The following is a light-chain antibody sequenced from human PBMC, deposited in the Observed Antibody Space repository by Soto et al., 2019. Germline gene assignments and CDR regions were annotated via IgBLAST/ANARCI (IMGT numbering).Light chain of an antibody. Sequence: EIVVTQSPATLSVSPGERATLSCRASQSLSSNLAWYQHKPGQAPRLLIYGTSTRATGVPARFSGRGSGTEFTLTISSPQSDDFAVYYCQQYSTWPRTFGQGTKVEIK. V-gene: IGKV3-15*01. CDR1: QSLSSN. J-gene: IGKJ1*01. CDR2: GTS. CDR3: QQYSTWPRT.